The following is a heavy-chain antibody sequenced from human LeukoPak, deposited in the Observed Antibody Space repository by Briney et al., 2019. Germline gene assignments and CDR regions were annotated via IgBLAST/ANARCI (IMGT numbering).Heavy chain of an antibody. J-gene: IGHJ4*02. CDR3: ARGGVGDRLRN. CDR1: GGSFSGYY. CDR2: INHSGST. D-gene: IGHD2-21*02. Sequence: SETLSLTCAVYGGSFSGYYWSWIRQPPGKGLEWIGEINHSGSTNYNPSLKSRVTLSVDTSKNQFSLKLSSVTAADTAVYYCARGGVGDRLRNWGQGTLVTVSS. V-gene: IGHV4-34*01.